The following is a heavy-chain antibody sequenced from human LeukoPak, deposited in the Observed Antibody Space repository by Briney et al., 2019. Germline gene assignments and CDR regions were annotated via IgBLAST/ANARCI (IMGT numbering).Heavy chain of an antibody. V-gene: IGHV3-30*02. CDR1: GFTFSSYG. D-gene: IGHD1-26*01. CDR3: AKLPDTPYYFDY. J-gene: IGHJ4*02. Sequence: PGGSLRLSCAASGFTFSSYGMHWVRQAPGKGLEWVAFIRYDGSNKYYADSVKGRFTISRDNSKNTLYLQMNSLRAEDTAVYYCAKLPDTPYYFDYWGQGTLVTVSS. CDR2: IRYDGSNK.